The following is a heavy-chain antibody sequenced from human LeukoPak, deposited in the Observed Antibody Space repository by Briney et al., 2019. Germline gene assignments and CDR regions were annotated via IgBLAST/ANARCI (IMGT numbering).Heavy chain of an antibody. Sequence: SQTLSLTCVISGDSVSSNSAAWNWIRQSPSRGLEWLGRTYYRSKWYNDYAASVKSRITINPDTSKNQFSLQLNSVTPEDTAVYYCARSIYFDDGYNYFTDAFDIWGQGTMVTVSS. CDR1: GDSVSSNSAA. D-gene: IGHD5-24*01. J-gene: IGHJ3*02. CDR3: ARSIYFDDGYNYFTDAFDI. V-gene: IGHV6-1*01. CDR2: TYYRSKWYN.